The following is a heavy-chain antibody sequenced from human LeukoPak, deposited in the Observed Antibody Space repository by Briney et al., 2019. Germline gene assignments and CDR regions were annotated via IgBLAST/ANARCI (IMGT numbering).Heavy chain of an antibody. V-gene: IGHV3-30*02. CDR3: AKDPDSYAYYYYMDV. CDR1: GFTFSSYG. D-gene: IGHD5-18*01. Sequence: GGSLRLSCAASGFTFSSYGMHWVRQAPGKGLEWVAFIRYDGSNKYYADSVKGRFTISRDNSKNTLYLQTNSLRAEDTAVYYCAKDPDSYAYYYYMDVWGKGTTVTVSS. CDR2: IRYDGSNK. J-gene: IGHJ6*03.